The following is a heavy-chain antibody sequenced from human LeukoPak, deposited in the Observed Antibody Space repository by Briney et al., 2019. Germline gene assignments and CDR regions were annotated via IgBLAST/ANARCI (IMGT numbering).Heavy chain of an antibody. CDR1: GGSISGYY. D-gene: IGHD3-16*01. CDR2: IHYSGKT. J-gene: IGHJ6*02. CDR3: ARFGFYYDIDV. V-gene: IGHV4-59*01. Sequence: PSETLSLTCTVPGGSISGYYWTWTRQPPGKGLEWIGQIHYSGKTDYNPSLRSRITISVDTSKNQMFLKLSSVTAADTAVYYCARFGFYYDIDVWGQGTTVTVSS.